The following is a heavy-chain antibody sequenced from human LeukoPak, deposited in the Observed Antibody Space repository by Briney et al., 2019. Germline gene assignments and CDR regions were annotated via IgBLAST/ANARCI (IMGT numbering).Heavy chain of an antibody. J-gene: IGHJ4*02. D-gene: IGHD4-17*01. CDR1: GGSISSNSYY. Sequence: SETLSLTCTVSGGSISSNSYYWGWIRQPPGKGLEWIGSIYYSGSTYYNPSLKSRLTISVDTSKKQFSLKLRSVTAADTAIYYCAREGGTVPDYWGQGTLVTVSS. CDR3: AREGGTVPDY. CDR2: IYYSGST. V-gene: IGHV4-39*07.